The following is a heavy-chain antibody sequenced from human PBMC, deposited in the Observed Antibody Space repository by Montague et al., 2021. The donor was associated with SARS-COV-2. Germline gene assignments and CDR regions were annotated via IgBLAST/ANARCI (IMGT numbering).Heavy chain of an antibody. CDR1: GGSFSTYY. V-gene: IGHV4-59*01. Sequence: SETLSLTCTVSGGSFSTYYWTWIRQPPSKGLEWIGNVFFSGSINRNPSLKSRVSMSVDTSKNQFFLVLNSVTAADTAVYYCARAQPRTLEFWGQGTLVTVSS. CDR2: VFFSGSI. CDR3: ARAQPRTLEF. D-gene: IGHD1-14*01. J-gene: IGHJ4*02.